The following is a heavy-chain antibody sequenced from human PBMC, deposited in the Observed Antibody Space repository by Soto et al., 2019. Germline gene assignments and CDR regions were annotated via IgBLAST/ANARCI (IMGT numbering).Heavy chain of an antibody. J-gene: IGHJ5*01. CDR2: IYKSATT. CDR1: GDSISNLDYF. CDR3: ARGRYCLTGRCFPNWFDS. D-gene: IGHD7-27*01. V-gene: IGHV4-30-4*01. Sequence: SETLSLTCSVSGDSISNLDYFWAWIRQPPGQALEYIGYIYKSATTYYNPSFESRVAISVDMSKSQFSLNVTSVTAADTAVYFCARGRYCLTGRCFPNWFDSWGQGALVTVSS.